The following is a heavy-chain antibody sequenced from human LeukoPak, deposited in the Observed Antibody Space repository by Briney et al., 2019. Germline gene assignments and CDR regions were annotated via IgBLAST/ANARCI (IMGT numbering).Heavy chain of an antibody. J-gene: IGHJ4*02. D-gene: IGHD3-10*01. V-gene: IGHV3-53*01. CDR3: ARGLGYGSGPVDH. CDR2: IYSDGTT. Sequence: PGGSLRLSCAASGFTVSTNYMTWVRQAPGKVLEWVSVIYSDGTTYYADSVKGRFTISRDNSKNTVYLQMNSLRAEDTAVYYCARGLGYGSGPVDHWGQGALVTLSS. CDR1: GFTVSTNY.